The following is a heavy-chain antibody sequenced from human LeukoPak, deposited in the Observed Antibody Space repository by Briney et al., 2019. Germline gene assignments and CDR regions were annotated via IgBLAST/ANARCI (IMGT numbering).Heavy chain of an antibody. Sequence: PSETLSLTCTVSGGSISSYYWSWIRQPPGKGLEWVGSLFHSGNTKYNPSLKSRVTISLDTSKNQFSLKLSSVTAADTAVYYCARGGDSSGWLTWFDPWGQGTLVTVSS. D-gene: IGHD6-25*01. CDR1: GGSISSYY. CDR2: LFHSGNT. V-gene: IGHV4-59*01. J-gene: IGHJ5*02. CDR3: ARGGDSSGWLTWFDP.